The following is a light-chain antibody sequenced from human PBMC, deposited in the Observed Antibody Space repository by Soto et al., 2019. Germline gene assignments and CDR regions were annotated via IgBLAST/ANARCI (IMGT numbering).Light chain of an antibody. V-gene: IGKV3-11*01. CDR2: DAS. J-gene: IGKJ5*01. CDR1: QSVRSN. CDR3: QQRSNWPPIT. Sequence: EIVTTQSPATLSVSAGERATLSCRARQSVRSNLAWYQQKPGQAPRLLIYDASNRATGIPARFSGSGSGTDFTPTISSLEPQDFAVYYCQQRSNWPPITFGQGTRLEIK.